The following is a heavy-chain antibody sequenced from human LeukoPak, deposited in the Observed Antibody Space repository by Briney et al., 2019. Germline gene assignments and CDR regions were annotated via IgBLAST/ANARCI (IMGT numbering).Heavy chain of an antibody. V-gene: IGHV3-23*01. D-gene: IGHD2-2*01. Sequence: PGGSLRLSCAATGLTFSNYAMSWVRQAPGKGLEWVSAVSGNGGTTYYADSVKGRFTISRDNSKNTLYLQMNSLRIDDTAVYYCARGYCTNTSCYFAWFDPWGQGTLVTVSS. CDR3: ARGYCTNTSCYFAWFDP. CDR1: GLTFSNYA. J-gene: IGHJ5*02. CDR2: VSGNGGTT.